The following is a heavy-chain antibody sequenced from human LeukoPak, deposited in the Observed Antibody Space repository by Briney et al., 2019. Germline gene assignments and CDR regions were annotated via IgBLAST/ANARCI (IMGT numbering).Heavy chain of an antibody. V-gene: IGHV3-30*18. CDR2: ISYDEKNE. CDR1: GFTFTNYG. J-gene: IGHJ3*02. D-gene: IGHD4-17*01. CDR3: AKDIYGDYPSVLNAFDI. Sequence: PGGSLRLSFAASGFTFTNYGMHWVRQAPGKGLEWLAVISYDEKNEYYADSVKGRFTISRDNAKNSLYLQMNSLRAEDMALYYCAKDIYGDYPSVLNAFDIWGQGTMVTVSS.